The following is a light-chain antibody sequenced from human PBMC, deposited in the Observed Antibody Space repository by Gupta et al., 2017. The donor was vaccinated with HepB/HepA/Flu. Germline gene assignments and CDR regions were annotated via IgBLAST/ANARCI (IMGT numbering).Light chain of an antibody. CDR1: NSDVGGYNY. CDR2: DVS. Sequence: QSALTQPASVSGSPGQSITISCTGTNSDVGGYNYVSWYQQNPGKAPKLMIYDVSNRPSGVSNRFSGSKSGNTASLTISGLQAEDEADYYCSSYTSGTTYVFGTGTKVTVL. CDR3: SSYTSGTTYV. V-gene: IGLV2-14*01. J-gene: IGLJ1*01.